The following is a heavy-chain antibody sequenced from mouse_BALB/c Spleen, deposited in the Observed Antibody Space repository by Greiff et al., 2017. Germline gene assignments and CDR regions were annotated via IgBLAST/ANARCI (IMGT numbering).Heavy chain of an antibody. Sequence: EVKLQESGPGLVKPSQSLSLTCSVTGYSITSGYYWNWIRQFPGNKLEWMGYISYDGSNNYNPSLKNRISITRDTSKNQFFLKLNSVTTEDTATYYCARDDYYRYDDAMDYWGQGTSVTVSS. CDR1: GYSITSGYY. CDR3: ARDDYYRYDDAMDY. V-gene: IGHV3-6*02. CDR2: ISYDGSN. J-gene: IGHJ4*01. D-gene: IGHD2-14*01.